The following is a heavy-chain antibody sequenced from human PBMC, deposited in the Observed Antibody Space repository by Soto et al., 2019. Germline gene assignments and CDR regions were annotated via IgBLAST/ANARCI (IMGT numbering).Heavy chain of an antibody. CDR2: IYYSGST. Sequence: SETLSLTCTVSGGSISSYYWSWIRQPPGKGLEWIGYIYYSGSTNYNPSLKSRVTISVDTSKNQFSLKLSSVTAADTAVYYCGRGSYWSGLDYWGQGTLVTVSS. CDR3: GRGSYWSGLDY. V-gene: IGHV4-59*01. D-gene: IGHD1-26*01. CDR1: GGSISSYY. J-gene: IGHJ4*02.